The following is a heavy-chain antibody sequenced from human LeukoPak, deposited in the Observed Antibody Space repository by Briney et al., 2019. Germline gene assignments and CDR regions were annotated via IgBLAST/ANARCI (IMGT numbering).Heavy chain of an antibody. CDR1: GFTFSSYE. V-gene: IGHV3-48*03. CDR3: ARDRPIVVVPAADDAFDI. CDR2: ISSSGSTI. D-gene: IGHD2-2*01. J-gene: IGHJ3*02. Sequence: GGSLRLSCAASGFTFSSYEMNWVRQAPGKGLEWASYISSSGSTIYYADSVKGRFTISRDNAKNSLYLQMNSLRAEDTAVYYCARDRPIVVVPAADDAFDIWGQGTMVTVSS.